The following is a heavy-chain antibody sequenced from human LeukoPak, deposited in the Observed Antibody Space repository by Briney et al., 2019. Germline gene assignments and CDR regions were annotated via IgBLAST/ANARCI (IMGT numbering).Heavy chain of an antibody. CDR3: ASDYFLDY. CDR2: ISDSGART. D-gene: IGHD6-25*01. J-gene: IGHJ4*02. V-gene: IGHV3-23*01. Sequence: GSLRLSCAASGFPFSSYAMTWVRQAPGKGLEWVSTISDSGARTNYAASAKGRFTISRDNSMNTLYLQMNSLRADDTAVYYCASDYFLDYWGQGTLVTVSS. CDR1: GFPFSSYA.